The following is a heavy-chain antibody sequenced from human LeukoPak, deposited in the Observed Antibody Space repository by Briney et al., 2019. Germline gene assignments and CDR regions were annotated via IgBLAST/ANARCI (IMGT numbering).Heavy chain of an antibody. V-gene: IGHV4-31*03. D-gene: IGHD6-6*01. CDR3: ARLEYSTPNFFDY. J-gene: IGHJ4*02. CDR1: GGSISSGGYY. Sequence: SETLSLTCTVTGGSISSGGYYWSWIRQHPGKGLEWIGYIYYSGSTYYNPSLKSRVTISVDTSKNQFSLKLSSVTAADTAVYYCARLEYSTPNFFDYWGQGTLVTVSS. CDR2: IYYSGST.